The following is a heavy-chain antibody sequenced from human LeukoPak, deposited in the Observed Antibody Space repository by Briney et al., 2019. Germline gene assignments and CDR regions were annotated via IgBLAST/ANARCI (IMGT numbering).Heavy chain of an antibody. V-gene: IGHV6-1*01. CDR2: TYYRSKWYN. J-gene: IGHJ6*02. Sequence: PSQTLSLTCAISGDSVSSNSAAWNWIRQSPSRGLEWLGRTYYRSKWYNDYAVSVKSRITINPDTSKNQFSLQLNSVAPEDTAVYYCARARRQLRFLEWLQDSYYYYGMDVWGQGTTVTVSS. CDR3: ARARRQLRFLEWLQDSYYYYGMDV. D-gene: IGHD3-3*01. CDR1: GDSVSSNSAA.